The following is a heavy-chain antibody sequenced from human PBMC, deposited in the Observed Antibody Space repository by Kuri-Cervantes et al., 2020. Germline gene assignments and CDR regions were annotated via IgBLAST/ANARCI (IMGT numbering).Heavy chain of an antibody. CDR2: INPSGGST. CDR3: ARAQWLKGVRDY. Sequence: ASVKVSCKASGYTFTSYYMHWVRQAPGQGLEWMGIINPSGGSTSYAQKFQGGVTMTRDTSTSTVYMELSSLRSEDTAVYYCARAQWLKGVRDYWGQGTLVTVSS. D-gene: IGHD6-19*01. CDR1: GYTFTSYY. J-gene: IGHJ4*02. V-gene: IGHV1-46*01.